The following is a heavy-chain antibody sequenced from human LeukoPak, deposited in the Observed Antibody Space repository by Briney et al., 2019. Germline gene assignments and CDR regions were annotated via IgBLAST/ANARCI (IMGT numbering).Heavy chain of an antibody. CDR1: GYTFTGYY. CDR3: ARDTDYYGSESRNDY. V-gene: IGHV1-2*02. Sequence: GASVKVSCKASGYTFTGYYMHWVRQAPGQGLEWMGWTNPNSGGTNYAQKFQGRVTMTRDTSISTAYMELSRLRSDDTAVYYCARDTDYYGSESRNDYWGQGTLVTVSS. CDR2: TNPNSGGT. J-gene: IGHJ4*02. D-gene: IGHD3-10*01.